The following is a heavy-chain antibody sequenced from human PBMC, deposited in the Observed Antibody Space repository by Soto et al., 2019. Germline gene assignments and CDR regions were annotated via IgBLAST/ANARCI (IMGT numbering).Heavy chain of an antibody. V-gene: IGHV1-69*12. CDR3: ARDKNREQLGGNYYSTLDV. D-gene: IGHD1-1*01. Sequence: QVQLVQSGAEVVKPGSSVKVSCKASGDTFDTFAISWVRQAPGQGLEWMGGIIPIFRTPDYGQKFQGRVTITADESTSTAYMELSSLRSEDPAVYYCARDKNREQLGGNYYSTLDVWGQGTTVTVSS. CDR2: IIPIFRTP. CDR1: GDTFDTFA. J-gene: IGHJ6*02.